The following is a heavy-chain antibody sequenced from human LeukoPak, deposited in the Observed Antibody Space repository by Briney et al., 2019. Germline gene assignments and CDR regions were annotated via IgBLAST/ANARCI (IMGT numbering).Heavy chain of an antibody. J-gene: IGHJ4*02. CDR2: INHSGST. V-gene: IGHV4-34*01. CDR3: ARVGRITGTRYYFDY. Sequence: SETLSLTCAVYGGSFSGYYWSWIRQPPGKGLEWIGEINHSGSTNYNPSLKSRVTISVDTSKSQFSLKLSSVTAADTAVYYCARVGRITGTRYYFDYWGQGTLVTVSS. D-gene: IGHD1-20*01. CDR1: GGSFSGYY.